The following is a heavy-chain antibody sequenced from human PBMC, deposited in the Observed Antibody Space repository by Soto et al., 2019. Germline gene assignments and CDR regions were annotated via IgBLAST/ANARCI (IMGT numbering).Heavy chain of an antibody. J-gene: IGHJ6*03. CDR2: ITWHSGTI. Sequence: ESGGGLVQPGRSLRLACAASGFTFDQYTMHWVRPAPGKGLEWVSSITWHSGTIGYADSVKGRFTISRDNAKNSLYLQMNSLRGEDTALYYCAKEMITFGDFNYYYMDVWGNGTTVTVSS. CDR1: GFTFDQYT. V-gene: IGHV3-9*01. CDR3: AKEMITFGDFNYYYMDV. D-gene: IGHD3-16*01.